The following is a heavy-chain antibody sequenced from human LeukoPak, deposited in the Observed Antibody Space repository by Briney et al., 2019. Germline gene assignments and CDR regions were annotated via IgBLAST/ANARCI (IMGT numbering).Heavy chain of an antibody. V-gene: IGHV1-18*01. J-gene: IGHJ4*02. CDR1: GYTFTNYG. D-gene: IGHD3-16*02. CDR2: ITVDNGNT. CDR3: ARGAGYDYVWKSYRYYDL. Sequence: ASVKVSCKASGYTFTNYGVSWVRQAPGQGLEWMGWITVDNGNTHYAQNFQGRVTMTTDTSTSTVYMELRSLRSDDTAVYYCARGAGYDYVWKSYRYYDLWRQETLVTVSS.